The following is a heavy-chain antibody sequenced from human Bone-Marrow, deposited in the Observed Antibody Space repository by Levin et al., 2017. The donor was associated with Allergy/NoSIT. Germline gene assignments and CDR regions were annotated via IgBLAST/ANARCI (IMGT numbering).Heavy chain of an antibody. Sequence: PGGSLRLSCTVSGGSISGYYWSWIRQPPGKGLEYIGYIYYSGSTNYNPSLKSRVTMSVDTSPNQFPPNLISVTAADTAVYYCGRQFACRVPSRYYYYYYMDVWGKGTTVTVSS. CDR3: GRQFACRVPSRYYYYYYMDV. J-gene: IGHJ6*03. V-gene: IGHV4-59*08. D-gene: IGHD2-2*01. CDR1: GGSISGYY. CDR2: IYYSGST.